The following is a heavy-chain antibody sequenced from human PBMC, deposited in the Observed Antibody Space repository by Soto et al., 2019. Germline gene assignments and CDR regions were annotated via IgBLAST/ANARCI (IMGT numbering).Heavy chain of an antibody. Sequence: SETLSLTCAVYGGSFSGYYWNWIRQPPGKGLEWIGEIDHSGYTNYNPSLKSRVTISVDTSKNQFSLRLTSVTAADTAVYYCATTPGLSPAGSFDWWGQGILVTVSS. V-gene: IGHV4-34*01. D-gene: IGHD6-13*01. J-gene: IGHJ4*02. CDR1: GGSFSGYY. CDR3: ATTPGLSPAGSFDW. CDR2: IDHSGYT.